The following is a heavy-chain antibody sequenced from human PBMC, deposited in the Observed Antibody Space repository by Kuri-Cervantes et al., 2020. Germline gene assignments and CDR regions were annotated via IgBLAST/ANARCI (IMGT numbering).Heavy chain of an antibody. CDR2: INSDGSST. Sequence: GESLKISCAASGFTFSNAWMSWVRQAPGKGLVWVSRINSDGSSTSYADSVKGRFTFSRDNAKNTLYLQMNSLRAEDTAVYYCASGRYYYYMDVWGKGTTVTVSS. J-gene: IGHJ6*03. CDR3: ASGRYYYYMDV. CDR1: GFTFSNAW. V-gene: IGHV3-74*01.